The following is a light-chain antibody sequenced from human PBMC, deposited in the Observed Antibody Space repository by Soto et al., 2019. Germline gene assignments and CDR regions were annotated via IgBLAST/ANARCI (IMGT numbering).Light chain of an antibody. CDR2: GAS. V-gene: IGKV3-20*01. J-gene: IGKJ1*01. CDR3: QQYGSSPAT. CDR1: ESVRSGY. Sequence: EIVLTQSPGTLSLSPVERATLSCMASESVRSGYLAWYQQKPGQAPRLLIYGASTRATGIPDRFTGSGSGTDFTLSVSRLEPEDFAVYFCQQYGSSPATCGQGTKVDIK.